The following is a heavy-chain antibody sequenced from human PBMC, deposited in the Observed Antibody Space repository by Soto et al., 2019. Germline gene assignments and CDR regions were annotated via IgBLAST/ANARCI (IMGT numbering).Heavy chain of an antibody. V-gene: IGHV3-13*01. CDR3: ARDMYSSSSANSMDV. J-gene: IGHJ6*02. Sequence: EVQLVESGGGLVQPGGSLRLSCAASGFTFSSYDMHWVRQATGKGLEWVSAIGTAGDTYYPGSVKGRFTISRENAKNSLYLQMTSLRAGDTAVYYCARDMYSSSSANSMDVWGQGTTVTVS. CDR1: GFTFSSYD. D-gene: IGHD6-6*01. CDR2: IGTAGDT.